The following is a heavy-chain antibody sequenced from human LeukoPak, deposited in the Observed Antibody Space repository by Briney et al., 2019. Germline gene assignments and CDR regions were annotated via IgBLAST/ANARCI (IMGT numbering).Heavy chain of an antibody. V-gene: IGHV4-38-2*02. J-gene: IGHJ4*02. D-gene: IGHD5-18*01. CDR3: ARGAYSYVGYFDY. CDR1: GYSINGGYY. Sequence: SETLSLTCSVSGYSINGGYYWGWIRQPPGKGLEWIGIIYHSGTTYSNPSLKSRVTISVDTSKNQFSLKLNSVTAEDTAVYYCARGAYSYVGYFDYWGQGTLVTVSS. CDR2: IYHSGTT.